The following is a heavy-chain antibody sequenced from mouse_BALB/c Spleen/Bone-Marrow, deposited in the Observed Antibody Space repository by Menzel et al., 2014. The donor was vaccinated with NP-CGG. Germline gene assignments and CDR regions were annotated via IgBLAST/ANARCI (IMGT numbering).Heavy chain of an antibody. CDR3: ARHETGTGQYFDY. J-gene: IGHJ2*01. D-gene: IGHD4-1*01. CDR1: GLTFSNYN. V-gene: IGHV5-12-2*01. Sequence: EEKLVESGGDLVQPGGSLKLSCAASGLTFSNYNISWVRQTPEKRLERVAYISNGGGNTYYPDTVKGRFTISRDNAKNTLYLQMTSLKSEDTAIYYCARHETGTGQYFDYWGQGTTLTVSS. CDR2: ISNGGGNT.